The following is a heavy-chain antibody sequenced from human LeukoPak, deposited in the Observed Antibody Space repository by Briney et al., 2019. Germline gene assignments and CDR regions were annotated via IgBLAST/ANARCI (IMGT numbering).Heavy chain of an antibody. Sequence: GASAKVSCKASGYTFTGYYMHWVRQAPGQGLEWMGWINPNSGGTNYAQKFQGRVTMTRDTSISKAYMELSRLRSDDTAVYYCARYYYDSSGYSYYFDYWGQGTLVTVSS. CDR1: GYTFTGYY. D-gene: IGHD3-22*01. CDR2: INPNSGGT. J-gene: IGHJ4*02. CDR3: ARYYYDSSGYSYYFDY. V-gene: IGHV1-2*02.